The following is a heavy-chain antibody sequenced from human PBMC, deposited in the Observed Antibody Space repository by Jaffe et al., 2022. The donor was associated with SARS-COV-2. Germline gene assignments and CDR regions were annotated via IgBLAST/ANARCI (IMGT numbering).Heavy chain of an antibody. D-gene: IGHD3-22*01. Sequence: QVQLVESGGGVVQPGRSLRLSCAASGFTFSTYAMHWVRQAPGKGLEWVAVIGNDGNNKYYADSVKGRFTISRDNSKNTLYLQMNSLRAEDTAVYYCARDAYSGSSGYYSTRDYFDQWGQGTLVTVSS. CDR3: ARDAYSGSSGYYSTRDYFDQ. J-gene: IGHJ4*02. V-gene: IGHV3-30-3*01. CDR1: GFTFSTYA. CDR2: IGNDGNNK.